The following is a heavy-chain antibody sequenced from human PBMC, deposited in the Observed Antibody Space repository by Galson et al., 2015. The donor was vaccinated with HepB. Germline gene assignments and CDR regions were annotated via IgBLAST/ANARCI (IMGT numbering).Heavy chain of an antibody. CDR2: IRQDGSEK. CDR3: ARVNSGSYHFAY. V-gene: IGHV3-7*03. CDR1: GFTFSTYF. J-gene: IGHJ4*02. D-gene: IGHD1-26*01. Sequence: SLRLSCAASGFTFSTYFMSWVRQAPGKGLEWVANIRQDGSEKYHVDSVKGRFTISRDNAKNSLYLQMNSLRAEDTAVYYCARVNSGSYHFAYWGQGSLDTVSS.